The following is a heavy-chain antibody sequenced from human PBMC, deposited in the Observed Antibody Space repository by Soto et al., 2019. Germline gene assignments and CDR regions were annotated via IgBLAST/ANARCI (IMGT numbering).Heavy chain of an antibody. V-gene: IGHV5-51*01. CDR3: ARDSSGYYYYYYYGMDV. CDR2: IYPGDSDT. J-gene: IGHJ6*02. Sequence: GESLKLSCTGSGYSFTSYWIGWVRQMPGKGLEWMGIIYPGDSDTRYSPSFQGQVTISADKSISTAYLQWSSLKASDTAVYYCARDSSGYYYYYYYGMDVWGQGTTVTVSS. CDR1: GYSFTSYW. D-gene: IGHD3-22*01.